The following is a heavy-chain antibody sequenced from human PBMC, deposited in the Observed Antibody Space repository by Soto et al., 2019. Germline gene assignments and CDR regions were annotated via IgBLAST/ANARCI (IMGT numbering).Heavy chain of an antibody. Sequence: QVQLVQSGAEVKKPGASVKVSCKASGYTFTGYYMHWVRQAPGQGLEWMGWINPNSGGTNYAQKFQGRVTMTRDTSISTPYMELSRLRSDDTAVYYCARFGLVTGTTWYLEGMDVWGQGTTVTVSS. V-gene: IGHV1-2*02. D-gene: IGHD1-7*01. CDR3: ARFGLVTGTTWYLEGMDV. CDR2: INPNSGGT. CDR1: GYTFTGYY. J-gene: IGHJ6*02.